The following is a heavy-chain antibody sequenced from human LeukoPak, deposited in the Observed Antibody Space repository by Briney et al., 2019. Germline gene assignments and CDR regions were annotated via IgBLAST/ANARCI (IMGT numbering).Heavy chain of an antibody. CDR3: AREYADNDAFDN. J-gene: IGHJ3*02. CDR2: IYYSVST. Sequence: SETLSLTCTVSGGSPTSYYWSWIRQAPGKGLEWIGSIYYSVSTTYNPSLKSRVTMSVDTSKSQFCLMLCSVTAADTAVYYCAREYADNDAFDNWGQGTMVTVSS. V-gene: IGHV4-59*12. CDR1: GGSPTSYY.